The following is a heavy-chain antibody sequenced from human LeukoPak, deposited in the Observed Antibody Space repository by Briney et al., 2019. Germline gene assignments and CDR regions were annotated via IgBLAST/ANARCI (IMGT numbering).Heavy chain of an antibody. CDR3: ARDPAPEYCSGGSCYYYYYGMDV. CDR1: GFTFSSYW. CDR2: IKQDGSEK. Sequence: PGGSLRLSCAASGFTFSSYWMSWVRQAPGKGLEWVANIKQDGSEKYYVDSVKGRFTISRDNAKKSLYLQMNSLRAEDTAVYYCARDPAPEYCSGGSCYYYYYGMDVWGQGTTVTVSS. V-gene: IGHV3-7*03. J-gene: IGHJ6*02. D-gene: IGHD2-15*01.